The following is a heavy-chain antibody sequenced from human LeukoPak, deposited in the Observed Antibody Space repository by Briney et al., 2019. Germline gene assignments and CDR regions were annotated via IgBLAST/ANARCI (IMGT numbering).Heavy chain of an antibody. Sequence: SETLSLTCTVSGGSISSYYWSWIRQPAGKGLEWIGRIYTSGSTNYNPSLKSRVTMSVDTSKNQFSLKLSSVTAADTAVHYCAREPTLLWFGVTYNWFDPWGQGTLVTVSS. CDR1: GGSISSYY. CDR2: IYTSGST. D-gene: IGHD3-10*01. CDR3: AREPTLLWFGVTYNWFDP. V-gene: IGHV4-4*07. J-gene: IGHJ5*02.